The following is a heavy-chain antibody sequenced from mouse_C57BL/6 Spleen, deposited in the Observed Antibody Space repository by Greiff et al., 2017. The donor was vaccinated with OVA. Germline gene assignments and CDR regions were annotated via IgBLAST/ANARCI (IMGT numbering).Heavy chain of an antibody. V-gene: IGHV3-6*01. CDR3: ASITTGPEYDAMDY. D-gene: IGHD1-1*01. CDR1: GYSITSGYY. Sequence: VQLKESGPGLVKPSQSLSLTCSVTGYSITSGYYWNWIRQFPGNKLEWMGYISYDGSTNYNPSLKNQISIPRDTSKKPLFLKLKSVTTEDTATYDCASITTGPEYDAMDYWGQGTSVTVSA. J-gene: IGHJ4*01. CDR2: ISYDGST.